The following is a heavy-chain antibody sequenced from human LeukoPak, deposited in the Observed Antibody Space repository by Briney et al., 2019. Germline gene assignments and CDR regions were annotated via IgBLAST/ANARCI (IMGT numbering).Heavy chain of an antibody. CDR1: GFTFSSYW. CDR2: IKQDGSEK. D-gene: IGHD2-2*01. V-gene: IGHV3-7*01. Sequence: QTGGSLRLSCAASGFTFSSYWMSWVRQAPGKGLGWVANIKQDGSEKYYVDSVKGRFTISRDNAKNSLYLQMNSLRAEDTAVYYCARLVVVPAAIGGGYLDYWGQGTLVTVSS. J-gene: IGHJ4*02. CDR3: ARLVVVPAAIGGGYLDY.